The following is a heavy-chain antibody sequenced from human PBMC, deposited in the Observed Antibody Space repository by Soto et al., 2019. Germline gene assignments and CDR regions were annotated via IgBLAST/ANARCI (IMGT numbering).Heavy chain of an antibody. CDR3: GGGGGGLELRD. CDR1: GLTFSNYY. CDR2: VSGSGAII. D-gene: IGHD1-7*01. V-gene: IGHV3-23*01. Sequence: EVQLLESGGGLVQPGGSLRLSCAASGLTFSNYYMNWVRQAPGKGLEWVSVVSGSGAIIYYADSVKGRFTITRDNSKNMLYLQKNSLGAEDMAVYYCGGGGGGLELRDWGQGTLVTVSS. J-gene: IGHJ4*02.